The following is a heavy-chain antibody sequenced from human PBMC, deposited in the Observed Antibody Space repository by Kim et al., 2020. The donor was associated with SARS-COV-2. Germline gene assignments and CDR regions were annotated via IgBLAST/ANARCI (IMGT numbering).Heavy chain of an antibody. Sequence: ASVKVSCKASGYTFTSYAMHWVRQAPGQRLEWMGWINAGNGNTKYSQKFQGRVTITRDTSASTAYMELSSLRSEDTAVYYCAREQQLFYYYGMDVWGQGTTVTVSS. CDR3: AREQQLFYYYGMDV. CDR2: INAGNGNT. CDR1: GYTFTSYA. V-gene: IGHV1-3*01. J-gene: IGHJ6*02. D-gene: IGHD6-13*01.